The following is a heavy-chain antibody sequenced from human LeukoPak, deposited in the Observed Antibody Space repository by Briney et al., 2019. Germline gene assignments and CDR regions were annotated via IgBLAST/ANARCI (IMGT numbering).Heavy chain of an antibody. V-gene: IGHV3-30*03. CDR2: ISYDGSNK. D-gene: IGHD3-3*01. CDR3: TTDLGANYDFWSGYYPIDY. Sequence: GRSLRLSCAASGFTFSSYGMHWVRQAPGKGLEWVAAISYDGSNKYYADSVKGRFTISRDNSKNTLYLQMNSLKTEDTAVYYCTTDLGANYDFWSGYYPIDYWGQGTLVTVSS. J-gene: IGHJ4*02. CDR1: GFTFSSYG.